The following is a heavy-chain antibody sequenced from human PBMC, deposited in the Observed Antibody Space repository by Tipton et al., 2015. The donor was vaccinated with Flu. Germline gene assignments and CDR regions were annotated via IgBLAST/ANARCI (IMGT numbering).Heavy chain of an antibody. Sequence: TLSLTCAVYGGSFSGYYWSWIRQPPGKGLEWIGEINHSGSTNYNPSLKSRVTISVGTSKNQFSLKLSSVTAADTAVYYCARGRIAARLAYYYYGMDVWGQGTTVTVSS. CDR2: INHSGST. D-gene: IGHD6-6*01. CDR3: ARGRIAARLAYYYYGMDV. CDR1: GGSFSGYY. V-gene: IGHV4-34*01. J-gene: IGHJ6*02.